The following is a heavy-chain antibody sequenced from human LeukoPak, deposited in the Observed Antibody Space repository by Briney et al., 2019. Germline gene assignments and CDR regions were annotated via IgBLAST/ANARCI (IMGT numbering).Heavy chain of an antibody. V-gene: IGHV3-33*08. J-gene: IGHJ4*02. CDR1: GFTFDNFG. CDR3: VRGRDEYSSASYGGEFDS. D-gene: IGHD6-19*01. CDR2: MWYDETTE. Sequence: PGGSLRLSCVASGFTFDNFGMHWVRQAPGRGLEWVAFMWYDETTEHYVASVKGRFIISRDNSKKSLFLEMNSLRAEDTAVYYCVRGRDEYSSASYGGEFDSWGQGTLVIVSS.